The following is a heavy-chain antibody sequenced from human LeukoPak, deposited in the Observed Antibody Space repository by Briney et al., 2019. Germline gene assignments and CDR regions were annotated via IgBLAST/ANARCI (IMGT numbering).Heavy chain of an antibody. V-gene: IGHV3-66*01. CDR2: FYSVGTT. Sequence: GGSLRLSCVPSGITVSSSSMSWVRQAPGKGLDCVSVFYSVGTTYYADSVKGRFAISRDNSKNTLYLQMNSVRAEDTAMYYCARERDGVYDYWGQGTLVTVSS. CDR1: GITVSSSS. J-gene: IGHJ4*02. CDR3: ARERDGVYDY. D-gene: IGHD3-16*01.